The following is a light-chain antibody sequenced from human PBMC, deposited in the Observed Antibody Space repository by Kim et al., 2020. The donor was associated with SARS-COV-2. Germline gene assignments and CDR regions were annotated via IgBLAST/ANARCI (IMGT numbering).Light chain of an antibody. Sequence: PLPLATGETAPPACGAGQGASCRCIAWYQPRPPQAPRILIYGASSRSTGSPERVSGSGSGTDFTLTISRMDLEDFAVYYCQQYGTFGPETKMDIK. CDR3: QQYGT. CDR2: GAS. V-gene: IGKV3-20*01. J-gene: IGKJ3*01. CDR1: QGASCRC.